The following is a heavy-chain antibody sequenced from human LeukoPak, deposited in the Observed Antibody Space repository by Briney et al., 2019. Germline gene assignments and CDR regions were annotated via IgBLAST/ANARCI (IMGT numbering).Heavy chain of an antibody. CDR3: ASVKTHANFDY. CDR1: GGSFSGYY. CDR2: INHSGST. J-gene: IGHJ4*02. V-gene: IGHV4-34*01. Sequence: SETLSLTCAVYGGSFSGYYWGWIRQPPGKGLEWIGEINHSGSTNYNPSLKSRVTISVDTPKNQFSLKLSSVTAADTAVYYCASVKTHANFDYWGQGTLVTVSS.